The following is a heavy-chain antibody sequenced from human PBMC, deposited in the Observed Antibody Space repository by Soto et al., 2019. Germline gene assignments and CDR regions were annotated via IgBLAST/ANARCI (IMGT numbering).Heavy chain of an antibody. D-gene: IGHD5-12*01. V-gene: IGHV3-33*01. CDR1: RFTFSSYG. J-gene: IGHJ4*02. CDR3: ARADGSGSDLMGDY. Sequence: QVQLVESGGGVVQPGRSLRLSCAAFRFTFSSYGMHWVRQAPGKGLEWVALIWNDGSNKYYADSVKGRFTISRDNSKNTLYLQMNSLRAEDTAVYYCARADGSGSDLMGDYWGQGTLVTVSS. CDR2: IWNDGSNK.